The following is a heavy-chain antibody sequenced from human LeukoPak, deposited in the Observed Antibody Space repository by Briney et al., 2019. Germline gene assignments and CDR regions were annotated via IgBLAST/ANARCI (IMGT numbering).Heavy chain of an antibody. J-gene: IGHJ4*02. D-gene: IGHD2-15*01. Sequence: SGGSLRLSCAASGFTFSLYAMNWVRQAPGKGLEWVSYINDDSSDIHYAGSVRGRFTISRDDARNTLYLQLSSLRVEDTAVYYCARDTLQPGLIDSWGQGTLVTVSS. CDR3: ARDTLQPGLIDS. V-gene: IGHV3-21*05. CDR1: GFTFSLYA. CDR2: INDDSSDI.